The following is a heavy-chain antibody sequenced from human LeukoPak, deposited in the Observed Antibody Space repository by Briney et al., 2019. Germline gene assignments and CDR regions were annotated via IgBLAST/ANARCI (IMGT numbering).Heavy chain of an antibody. J-gene: IGHJ4*02. Sequence: PGGSLRLSCSASGFTFSAYAMYWVRQAPGKGLEYVSGISNNGGSSFYADSVKGRFTISRVNSKNTLYLQMSSLRAEDTAVYYCVKITSVTGGDCWGQGTRLTVSS. V-gene: IGHV3-64D*09. CDR2: ISNNGGSS. CDR1: GFTFSAYA. D-gene: IGHD1-14*01. CDR3: VKITSVTGGDC.